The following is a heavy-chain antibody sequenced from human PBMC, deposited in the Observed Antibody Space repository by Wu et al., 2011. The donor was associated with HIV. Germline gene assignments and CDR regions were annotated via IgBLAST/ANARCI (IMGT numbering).Heavy chain of an antibody. V-gene: IGHV1-69-2*01. D-gene: IGHD5-24*01. Sequence: EVQLVQSGLRWRSLGRTVKSPARFSGYTFSDYYMHWVQQAPGKGLEWMGFVDPEDGETKYAEKFQGRVTITADTSTDTAYMELSSLTSEDTAVYYCATMATIFSLSNWGQGTLVTVSS. J-gene: IGHJ4*02. CDR3: ATMATIFSLSN. CDR1: GYTFSDYY. CDR2: VDPEDGET.